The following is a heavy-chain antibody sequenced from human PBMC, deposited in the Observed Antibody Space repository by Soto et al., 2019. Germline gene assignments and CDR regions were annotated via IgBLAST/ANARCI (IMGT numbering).Heavy chain of an antibody. CDR2: LHSGGDT. D-gene: IGHD3-10*01. CDR1: GIPVSSNY. CDR3: ARDGPYYSASRMDV. V-gene: IGHV3-53*04. Sequence: EVQLVESGGGLVQPGGSLRLSCVASGIPVSSNYMTWVRQAPGKGLEWVSVLHSGGDTYYANSVKGRFTISRHDSTNTLFLQMNSLTAEDTAVYYCARDGPYYSASRMDVWGQGNTVTVSS. J-gene: IGHJ6*02.